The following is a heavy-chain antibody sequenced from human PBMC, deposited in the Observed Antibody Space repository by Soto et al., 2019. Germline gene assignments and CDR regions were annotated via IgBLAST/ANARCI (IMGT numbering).Heavy chain of an antibody. CDR2: IAVYNNHT. Sequence: SVKVSCKTSGYNFDDYSIHWVRQAPGQGLEWVGWIAVYNNHTNYGQNLQGRISMTTDLSTNTVYMELTTLRSDDTAVYYCARSVFPWGQGTLVTVSS. CDR3: ARSVFP. J-gene: IGHJ5*02. CDR1: GYNFDDYS. V-gene: IGHV1-18*04.